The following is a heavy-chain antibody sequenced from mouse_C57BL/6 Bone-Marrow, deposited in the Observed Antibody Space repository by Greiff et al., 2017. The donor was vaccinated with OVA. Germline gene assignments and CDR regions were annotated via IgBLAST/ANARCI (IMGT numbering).Heavy chain of an antibody. Sequence: EVQRVESGGDLVKPGGSLKLSCAASGFTFSSYGMSWVRQTPDKRLEWVATISSGGSYTYYPDSVKGRFTISRDYAKNTLYLQMSSLKSEDTAMYYCARRGSYWYFDVWGTGTTVTVSS. D-gene: IGHD1-1*01. V-gene: IGHV5-6*01. CDR1: GFTFSSYG. CDR3: ARRGSYWYFDV. CDR2: ISSGGSYT. J-gene: IGHJ1*03.